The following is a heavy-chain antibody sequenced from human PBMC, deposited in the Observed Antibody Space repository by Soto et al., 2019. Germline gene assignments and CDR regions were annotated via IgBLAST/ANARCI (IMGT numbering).Heavy chain of an antibody. CDR1: GFTFSCYV. V-gene: IGHV3-33*01. J-gene: IGHJ2*01. D-gene: IGHD2-15*01. CDR3: AREGVVVVAAGSYDYWYFDL. CDR2: IWYDGSNK. Sequence: GGSLRLSCAASGFTFSCYVMHWVRQAPGKGLEWVAVIWYDGSNKYYADSVKGRFTISRDNSKNTLYLQMNSLRAEDTAVYYCAREGVVVVAAGSYDYWYFDLWGRDTLVTVSS.